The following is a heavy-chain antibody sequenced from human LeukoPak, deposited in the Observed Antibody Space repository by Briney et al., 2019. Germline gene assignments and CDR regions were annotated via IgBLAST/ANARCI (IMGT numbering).Heavy chain of an antibody. Sequence: SETLSLTRTVSGGSISSSSYYWGWIRQPPGKGLEWIGSIYYSGSTYYNPSLKSRVTISVDTSKNQFSLKLSSVTAADTAVYYCASVVVVVAAIGYWGQGTLVTVSS. CDR3: ASVVVVVAAIGY. D-gene: IGHD2-15*01. CDR2: IYYSGST. V-gene: IGHV4-39*01. J-gene: IGHJ4*02. CDR1: GGSISSSSYY.